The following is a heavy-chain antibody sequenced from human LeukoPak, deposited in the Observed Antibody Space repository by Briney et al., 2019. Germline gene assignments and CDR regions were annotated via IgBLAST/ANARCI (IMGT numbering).Heavy chain of an antibody. Sequence: SETLSLTCTVSDGSISSYYWSWVRQPPGKGLEWVGYIFYTGSTNYNPSLKSRVTISLDTSKNHFSLELSSVTAADTAVYYCARVYSSSFLFDYWGQGTLVTVSS. V-gene: IGHV4-59*01. CDR3: ARVYSSSFLFDY. J-gene: IGHJ4*02. CDR1: DGSISSYY. D-gene: IGHD6-13*01. CDR2: IFYTGST.